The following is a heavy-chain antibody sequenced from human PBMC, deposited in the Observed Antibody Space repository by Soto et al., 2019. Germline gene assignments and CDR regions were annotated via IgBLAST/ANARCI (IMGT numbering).Heavy chain of an antibody. Sequence: PGESLKISCKGSGYTFTSYWIGWVRQMPGKGLEWMGIIYPGDSDTRYSPSFQGRFTISRDNSRNTLYLHMNTLRLEDSGVYYCAKPRASLQWPPFDPWGHGTLVTVSS. CDR1: GYTFTSYW. D-gene: IGHD6-19*01. CDR2: IYPGDSDT. V-gene: IGHV5-51*01. J-gene: IGHJ5*02. CDR3: AKPRASLQWPPFDP.